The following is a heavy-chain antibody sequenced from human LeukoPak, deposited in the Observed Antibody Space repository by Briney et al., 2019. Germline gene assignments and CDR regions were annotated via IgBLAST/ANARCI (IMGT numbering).Heavy chain of an antibody. D-gene: IGHD1-7*01. CDR3: ARWDIRGTAHQLDY. J-gene: IGHJ4*02. V-gene: IGHV3-7*01. Sequence: GGSLRLSCAASGFTLSGHWMTRVRQAPGKGLEWVANINQDGSAKYYVDSVKGRFTISRDNAKNSMYLQMSSLRAEDTAVYYCARWDIRGTAHQLDYWGQGTLVTVSS. CDR2: INQDGSAK. CDR1: GFTLSGHW.